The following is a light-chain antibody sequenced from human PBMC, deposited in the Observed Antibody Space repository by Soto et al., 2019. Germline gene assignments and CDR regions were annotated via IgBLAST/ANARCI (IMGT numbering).Light chain of an antibody. J-gene: IGKJ4*01. CDR3: QQYKNWLALT. V-gene: IGKV3-15*01. CDR1: QRLSSN. CDR2: GVS. Sequence: EIVMTQSPATLSVSPGERATLSCRASQRLSSNLAWYQQKPGQAPRLLIYGVSTRATGVPVRFSGSGSGTEFTLTISSLQSEDSAVYYCQQYKNWLALTFGGGTKVDIK.